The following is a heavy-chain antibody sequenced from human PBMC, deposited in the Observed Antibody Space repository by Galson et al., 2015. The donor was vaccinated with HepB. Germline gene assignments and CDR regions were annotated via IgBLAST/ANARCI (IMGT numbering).Heavy chain of an antibody. J-gene: IGHJ6*03. D-gene: IGHD6-19*01. CDR1: GGTFSSYA. CDR2: IIPILGIA. CDR3: ARDGLDDYYYYYYMDV. Sequence: SVKVSCKASGGTFSSYAISWVRQAPGRGLEWMGRIIPILGIANYAQKFQGRVTITADKSTSTAYMELSSLRSEDTAVYYCARDGLDDYYYYYYMDVWGKGTTVTVSS. V-gene: IGHV1-69*04.